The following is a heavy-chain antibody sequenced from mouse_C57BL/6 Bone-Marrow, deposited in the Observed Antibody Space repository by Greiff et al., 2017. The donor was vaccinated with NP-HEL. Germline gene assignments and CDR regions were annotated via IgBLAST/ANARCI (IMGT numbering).Heavy chain of an antibody. CDR2: IPPNSGST. V-gene: IGHV1-64*01. CDR1: GYTFTSYW. D-gene: IGHD1-1*02. J-gene: IGHJ1*03. Sequence: QVQLQQPGAELVKPGASVKLSCKASGYTFTSYWMHWVKQRPGQGLEWIGMIPPNSGSTNYNEKFKSKATLTVDKSSSTAYMQLSSLTSEDSAVYYCARGKRAMDFDVWGTGTTVTVSS. CDR3: ARGKRAMDFDV.